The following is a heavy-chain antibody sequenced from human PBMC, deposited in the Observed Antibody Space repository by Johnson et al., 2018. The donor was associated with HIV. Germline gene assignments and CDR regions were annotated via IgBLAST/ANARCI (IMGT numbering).Heavy chain of an antibody. V-gene: IGHV3-11*04. Sequence: QVLLVESGGGLVNPGGSLRLSCAASGFTFSDYYMSWIRQAPGKGLEWVSYISSSGSIGYADSVKGRFTISRDNAKNSLYLQMNTLRAEDTAVYYCVKVQDEWFRALGAFDIWGQGTMVTVSS. J-gene: IGHJ3*02. CDR2: ISSSGSI. CDR1: GFTFSDYY. D-gene: IGHD3-10*01. CDR3: VKVQDEWFRALGAFDI.